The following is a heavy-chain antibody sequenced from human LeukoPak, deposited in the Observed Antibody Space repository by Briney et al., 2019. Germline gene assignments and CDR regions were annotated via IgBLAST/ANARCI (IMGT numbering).Heavy chain of an antibody. Sequence: SETLSLTCTVSGGSMTTRNYYWGWIRQSPGKGLEWIGHKYYSGSTYYNPSLKGRVSISVDTTIYQFSLSFSSVTAADTAVYYCARSYSSSWYSSFDIWGHGTMVTVSS. CDR3: ARSYSSSWYSSFDI. V-gene: IGHV4-39*07. D-gene: IGHD6-13*01. CDR2: KYYSGST. J-gene: IGHJ3*02. CDR1: GGSMTTRNYY.